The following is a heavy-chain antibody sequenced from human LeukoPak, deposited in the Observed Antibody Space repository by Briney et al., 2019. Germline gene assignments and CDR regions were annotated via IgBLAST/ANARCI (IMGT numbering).Heavy chain of an antibody. V-gene: IGHV3-23*01. CDR2: ISGSGGST. D-gene: IGHD2-2*01. J-gene: IGHJ5*02. Sequence: QSGGSLRLSCAASGFTFSSYAMSWVRQAPGKGLEWVSAISGSGGSTYYADSVKGRFTISRDNSKNTLYLQMNSLRAEDTAVYYCAKRMGVGYQPFNWFDPWGQGTLVTVPS. CDR3: AKRMGVGYQPFNWFDP. CDR1: GFTFSSYA.